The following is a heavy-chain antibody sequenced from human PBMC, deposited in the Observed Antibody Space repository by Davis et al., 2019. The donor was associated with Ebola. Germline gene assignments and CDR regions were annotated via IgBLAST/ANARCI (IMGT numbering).Heavy chain of an antibody. Sequence: SALVSCKASGYTFTYRYLLWVRQAPAHALAWMGWITPFNGNTNYAQKFQDRVTITRDRSMSTAYMELSSLRSEDTAMYYCACIAAAGLGMDVWGQGTTVTVSS. CDR1: GYTFTYRY. CDR2: ITPFNGNT. CDR3: ACIAAAGLGMDV. J-gene: IGHJ6*02. D-gene: IGHD6-13*01. V-gene: IGHV1-45*02.